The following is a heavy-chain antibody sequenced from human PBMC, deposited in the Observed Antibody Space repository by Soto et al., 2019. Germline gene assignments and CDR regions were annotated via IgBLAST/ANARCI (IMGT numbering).Heavy chain of an antibody. CDR3: AREGGSGRLYYYYYGMDV. J-gene: IGHJ6*02. V-gene: IGHV1-69*08. Sequence: QVQLVQSGAEVKKPGSSVKVSCKASGGTFSSYTISWVRQAPGQGLEWMGRIIPILGIANYAQKFQGRVTITADKSTSTAYMELSSLRSEDTAVYYCAREGGSGRLYYYYYGMDVWGQGTTVTVSS. D-gene: IGHD3-10*01. CDR1: GGTFSSYT. CDR2: IIPILGIA.